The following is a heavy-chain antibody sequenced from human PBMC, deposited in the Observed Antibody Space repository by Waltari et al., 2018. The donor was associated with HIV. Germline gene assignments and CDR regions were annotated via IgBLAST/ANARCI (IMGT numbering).Heavy chain of an antibody. CDR2: IKTRSEGETT. Sequence: EVQLVESGGTLINPGGCLRLSCAASGFTFSDAWMSWVRQAPGKGMEWVGRIKTRSEGETTDYAAPVKGRFTISRDDSQNSVFLQMSGLRSEDTGIYYCTADFQYWGRGTLVSV. CDR3: TADFQY. CDR1: GFTFSDAW. J-gene: IGHJ1*01. V-gene: IGHV3-15*02.